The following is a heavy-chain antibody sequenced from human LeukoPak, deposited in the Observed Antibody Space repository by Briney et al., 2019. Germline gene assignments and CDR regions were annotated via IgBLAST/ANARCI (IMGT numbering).Heavy chain of an antibody. D-gene: IGHD6-19*01. CDR1: GFTFSSYA. CDR2: ISGSGGST. CDR3: AKVRSGWFFDY. Sequence: PGGSLRLSCAAPGFTFSSYAMSWVRQAPGKGLEWVSTISGSGGSTYYADSVKGRFTISGDKSKNTLYLQMNSLRVEDTAVYYCAKVRSGWFFDYWGQGTLVTVSS. J-gene: IGHJ4*02. V-gene: IGHV3-23*01.